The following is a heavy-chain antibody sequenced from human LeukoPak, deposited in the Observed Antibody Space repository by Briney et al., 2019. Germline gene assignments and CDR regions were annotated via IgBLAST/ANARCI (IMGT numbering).Heavy chain of an antibody. CDR2: IYYSGST. V-gene: IGHV4-39*01. D-gene: IGHD1-1*01. J-gene: IGHJ3*02. CDR3: ARRDNLPI. Sequence: SETLSLTCTVSGGSISGSSYYWGWIRQPPGKGLEWIGSIYYSGSTYYNPSLKSRVTISVDTSKNQFSLKLNSVTATDTAVYYCARRDNLPIWGQGTMVTVSS. CDR1: GGSISGSSYY.